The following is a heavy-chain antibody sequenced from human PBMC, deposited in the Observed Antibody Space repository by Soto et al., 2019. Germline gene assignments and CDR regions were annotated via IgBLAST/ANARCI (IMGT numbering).Heavy chain of an antibody. D-gene: IGHD6-19*01. V-gene: IGHV4-61*08. CDR3: ARLPDISGWPFDF. CDR1: GGSVSRRGFY. J-gene: IGHJ4*02. CDR2: MAFDGRT. Sequence: SLTCSVSGGSVSRRGFYWTWIRQPPGKGLEWIGYMAFDGRTNYNPSLESRVTISQDTSKNQFYLKLGSVTAADTAMYYCARLPDISGWPFDFWGQGTLVTVSS.